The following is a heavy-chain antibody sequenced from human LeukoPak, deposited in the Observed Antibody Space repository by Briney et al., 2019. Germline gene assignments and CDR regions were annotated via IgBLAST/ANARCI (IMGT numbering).Heavy chain of an antibody. Sequence: KPSETLSLTCTVSGGSISSYYWSWIRQPPGKGLEWIGYIYDSGSTNYNPSLKSRVTISVDTSKNQFSLKLSSVTAADTAVYYCARGGSGYDSFYYYGMDAWGQGTTVTVPS. J-gene: IGHJ6*02. CDR3: ARGGSGYDSFYYYGMDA. CDR2: IYDSGST. CDR1: GGSISSYY. V-gene: IGHV4-59*01. D-gene: IGHD5-12*01.